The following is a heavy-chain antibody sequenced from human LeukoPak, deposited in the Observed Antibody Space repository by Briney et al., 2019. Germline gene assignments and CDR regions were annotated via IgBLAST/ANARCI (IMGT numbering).Heavy chain of an antibody. CDR3: ARGWGWLHQTFDY. Sequence: SVNVSCKASGGTFNSYAISWVRQAPGEGLEWMGGIIPIFGTANYAQKFQGRVTITTDESTSTAYMELSSLRSEDTAVYYCARGWGWLHQTFDYWGQGTLVTVSS. V-gene: IGHV1-69*05. CDR2: IIPIFGTA. D-gene: IGHD5-24*01. CDR1: GGTFNSYA. J-gene: IGHJ4*02.